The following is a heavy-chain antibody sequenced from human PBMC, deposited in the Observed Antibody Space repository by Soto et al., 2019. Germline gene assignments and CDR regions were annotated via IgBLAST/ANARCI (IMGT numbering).Heavy chain of an antibody. Sequence: QVQLQESGPGLVRPSETLSLTCNVSGGSVSSGSSYWSWIRQPPGQGLEWIGYIHYSGSTKYNPSLRRRVTTSVDTSKNQFSLRLSSVTAADTAVYYCARDLRSGDYRYFDLWGRGTLVTVSS. CDR1: GGSVSSGSSY. J-gene: IGHJ2*01. D-gene: IGHD3-16*01. CDR2: IHYSGST. CDR3: ARDLRSGDYRYFDL. V-gene: IGHV4-61*01.